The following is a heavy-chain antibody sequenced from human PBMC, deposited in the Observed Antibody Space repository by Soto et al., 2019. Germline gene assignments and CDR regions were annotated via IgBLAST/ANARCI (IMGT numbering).Heavy chain of an antibody. Sequence: GASVKVSCKASGGTFSSYAISWVRQAPGQGLEWMGGIIPIFGTANYAQKFQGRGTITADESTSTAYMELSSLRSEDTAVYYCARDNVSGFDPWGQGTLVTVSS. J-gene: IGHJ5*02. CDR2: IIPIFGTA. CDR1: GGTFSSYA. CDR3: ARDNVSGFDP. V-gene: IGHV1-69*13.